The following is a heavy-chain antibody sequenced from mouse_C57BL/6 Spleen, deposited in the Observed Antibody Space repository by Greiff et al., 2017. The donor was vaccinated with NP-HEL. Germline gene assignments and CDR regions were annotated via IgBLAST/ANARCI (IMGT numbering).Heavy chain of an antibody. Sequence: VQLQQSGAELVKPGASVKLSCKASGYTFTSYWMHWVKQRPGQGLEWIGMIHPNSGSTNYNEKFKSKATLTVDKSSSTAYMQLSSLTSEDSAVYYCATPIYDDRGYYYAMDYWGQGTSVTVSS. CDR1: GYTFTSYW. CDR3: ATPIYDDRGYYYAMDY. J-gene: IGHJ4*01. D-gene: IGHD2-4*01. V-gene: IGHV1-64*01. CDR2: IHPNSGST.